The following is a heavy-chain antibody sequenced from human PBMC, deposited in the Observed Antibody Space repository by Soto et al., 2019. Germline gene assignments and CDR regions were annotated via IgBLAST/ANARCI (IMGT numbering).Heavy chain of an antibody. Sequence: TLSLTCTGSGGSNSSGGYYWSWIRQHPGKGLEWIGYIYYSGSTYYNPSLKSRVTISVDTSKNQFSLKLSSVTAADTAVYYCAIAAAGAHYYYYYMDVWGKGTTVTVSS. CDR2: IYYSGST. CDR1: GGSNSSGGYY. CDR3: AIAAAGAHYYYYYMDV. V-gene: IGHV4-31*03. J-gene: IGHJ6*03. D-gene: IGHD6-13*01.